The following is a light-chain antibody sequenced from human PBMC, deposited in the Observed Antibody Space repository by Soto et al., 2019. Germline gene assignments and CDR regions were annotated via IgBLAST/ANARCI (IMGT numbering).Light chain of an antibody. CDR2: YKS. V-gene: IGKV3-15*01. CDR3: QRYDDWPLT. J-gene: IGKJ4*01. CDR1: QSISDN. Sequence: EIVMTQSPATLSVSPGESATLSCRASQSISDNLAWYQQKPGLAPRLLIYYKSTRVTGVPARFSGSGSGTEFSLTISSLQSEDFAVYYCQRYDDWPLTFGGGTRLQIK.